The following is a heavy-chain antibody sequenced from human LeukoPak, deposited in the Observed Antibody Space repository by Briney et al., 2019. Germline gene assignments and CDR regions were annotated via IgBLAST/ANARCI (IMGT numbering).Heavy chain of an antibody. J-gene: IGHJ4*02. CDR3: ATPLRGYDPPYFDH. CDR1: GYTLTELS. Sequence: ASVKVSCKVSGYTLTELSTHWVRQAPGKGLEWMGGFDPEDGETIYAQKFQGRVTMTEDTSTDTAYMELSSLRSEDTAVYYCATPLRGYDPPYFDHWGQGTLVTVSS. CDR2: FDPEDGET. D-gene: IGHD5-12*01. V-gene: IGHV1-24*01.